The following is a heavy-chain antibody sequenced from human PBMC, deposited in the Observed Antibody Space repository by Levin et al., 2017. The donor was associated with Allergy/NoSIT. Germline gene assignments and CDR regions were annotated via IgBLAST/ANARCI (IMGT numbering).Heavy chain of an antibody. J-gene: IGHJ4*02. V-gene: IGHV3-7*01. D-gene: IGHD3-10*01. CDR2: IKQDGSEK. CDR1: GFTFSSYW. Sequence: GESLKISCAASGFTFSSYWMSWVRQAPGKGLEWVANIKQDGSEKYYVDSVKGRFTISRDNAKNSLYLQMNSLRAEDTAVFYCARGQWFGEPMSPYYFDYWGQGTLVTVYS. CDR3: ARGQWFGEPMSPYYFDY.